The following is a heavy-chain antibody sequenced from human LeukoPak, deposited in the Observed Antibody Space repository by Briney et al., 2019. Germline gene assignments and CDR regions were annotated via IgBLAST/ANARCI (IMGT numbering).Heavy chain of an antibody. CDR3: ARAPGYSSSWSTDY. D-gene: IGHD6-13*01. CDR2: IYYSGST. Sequence: SETLSLTCTVSGGSISSSSYYWGWIRQPPGKGLEWIGSIYYSGSTNYNPSLKSRVTISVDTSKNQFSLKLSSVTAADTAVYYCARAPGYSSSWSTDYWGQGTLVTVSS. CDR1: GGSISSSSYY. J-gene: IGHJ4*02. V-gene: IGHV4-39*07.